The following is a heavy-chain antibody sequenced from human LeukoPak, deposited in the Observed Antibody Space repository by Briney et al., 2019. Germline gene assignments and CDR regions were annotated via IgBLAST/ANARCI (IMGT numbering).Heavy chain of an antibody. CDR1: GGSISSYY. Sequence: SETLSLTCTVSGGSISSYYRSWIRQPPGKGLEWIGYIYYSGSTNYNPSLKSRVTISVDTSKNQFSLKLSSVTAADTAVYYCARHLHPYYYGSGSYLTQYYYGMDVWGQGTTVTVSS. CDR2: IYYSGST. CDR3: ARHLHPYYYGSGSYLTQYYYGMDV. V-gene: IGHV4-59*08. D-gene: IGHD3-10*01. J-gene: IGHJ6*02.